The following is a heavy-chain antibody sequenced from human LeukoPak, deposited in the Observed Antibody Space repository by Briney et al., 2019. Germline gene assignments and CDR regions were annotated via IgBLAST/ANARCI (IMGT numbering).Heavy chain of an antibody. CDR2: IYYSGST. CDR1: GGSISSYY. D-gene: IGHD4-23*01. V-gene: IGHV4-59*12. CDR3: ARLRLRWPGEYYFVMDV. Sequence: PSETLSLTCTVSGGSISSYYWSWIRQPPGKGLEWIGYIYYSGSTNYNPSLKSRVTITVDTSKNQFSLKLSSLPAADTAVYYCARLRLRWPGEYYFVMDVWRQGTTLSVSS. J-gene: IGHJ6*02.